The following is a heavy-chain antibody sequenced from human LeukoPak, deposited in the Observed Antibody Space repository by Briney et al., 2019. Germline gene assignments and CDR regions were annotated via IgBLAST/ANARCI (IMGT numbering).Heavy chain of an antibody. CDR1: GFTFSSYW. Sequence: GGSLRLSCAASGFTFSSYWMHWVRQAPGKGLVWVSRINSDGSSTSYADSVKGRFTISRDNAKNTLYLQMNSLRAEDTAVYYCARGAGGYRFDPWGQGTLVTVSS. CDR3: ARGAGGYRFDP. J-gene: IGHJ5*02. D-gene: IGHD1-1*01. CDR2: INSDGSST. V-gene: IGHV3-74*01.